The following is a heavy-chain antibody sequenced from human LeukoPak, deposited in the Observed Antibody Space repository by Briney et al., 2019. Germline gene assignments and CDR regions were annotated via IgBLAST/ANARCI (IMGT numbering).Heavy chain of an antibody. CDR3: ASSPAYSSSWYAIDN. V-gene: IGHV3-13*01. Sequence: GGSLRLSCAASGFTFSNYDMHWVRQAAGKGLEWVSGTGTAGDTYYPASVKGRFTISRENAKNSLYLQMNSLSAGDTAVYYCASSPAYSSSWYAIDNWGQGTLVTVSS. J-gene: IGHJ4*02. CDR1: GFTFSNYD. D-gene: IGHD6-13*01. CDR2: TGTAGDT.